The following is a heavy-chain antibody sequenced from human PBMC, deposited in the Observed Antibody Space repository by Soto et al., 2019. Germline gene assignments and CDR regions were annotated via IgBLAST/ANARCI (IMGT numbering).Heavy chain of an antibody. D-gene: IGHD3-9*01. CDR1: GGSLGSTSYY. V-gene: IGHV4-39*02. J-gene: IGHJ4*02. CDR3: AAYDILSVYFTQYSFYY. CDR2: IYYSGNT. Sequence: SETLSLTCTVSGGSLGSTSYYWGWIRQPPGKGLEWIGSIYYSGNTYYNPSLQSRVAMSIDTSNNHFSLKLSSATAADTAVYYCAAYDILSVYFTQYSFYYWGQGALVTVSS.